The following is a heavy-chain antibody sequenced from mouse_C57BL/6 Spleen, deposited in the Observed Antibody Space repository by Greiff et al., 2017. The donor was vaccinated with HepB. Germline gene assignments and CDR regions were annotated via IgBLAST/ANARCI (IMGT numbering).Heavy chain of an antibody. CDR1: GFTFSSYA. CDR3: ARDHYGSSSWAMDY. J-gene: IGHJ4*01. Sequence: EVKLVESGGGLVKPGGSLKLSCAASGFTFSSYAMSWVRQTPEKRLEWVATISDGGSYTYYPDNVKGRFTISRDNAKNNLYLQMSHLKSEDTAMYYCARDHYGSSSWAMDYWGQGTSVTVSS. CDR2: ISDGGSYT. V-gene: IGHV5-4*01. D-gene: IGHD1-1*01.